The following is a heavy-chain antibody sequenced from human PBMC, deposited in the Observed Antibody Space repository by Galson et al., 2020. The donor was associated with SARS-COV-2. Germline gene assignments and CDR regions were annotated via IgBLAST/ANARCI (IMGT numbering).Heavy chain of an antibody. CDR3: ARQYDFWTGSYYYGMDV. V-gene: IGHV5-51*01. J-gene: IGHJ6*02. Sequence: GESLKISCTGSGYSFTTYWIGWVRPMPGKGLEWMGFIYPGDSDTKYSPSFQGQVTISADKSISTAYLQWSSLKASDTAIYYCARQYDFWTGSYYYGMDVWGQGTTVTVSS. CDR2: IYPGDSDT. CDR1: GYSFTTYW. D-gene: IGHD3-3*01.